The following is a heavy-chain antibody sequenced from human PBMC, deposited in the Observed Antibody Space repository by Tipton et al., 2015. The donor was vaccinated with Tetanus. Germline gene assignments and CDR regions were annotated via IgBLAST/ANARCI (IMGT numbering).Heavy chain of an antibody. V-gene: IGHV3-7*01. CDR1: GFTFSSYW. Sequence: SLRLSCAASGFTFSSYWMSWVRQAPGKGLEWVANIKQDGSEKYYVDSVKGRFTISRDNAKNSLYLQMNSLRAEDTAVYCCARDYYYDSSGYLLWGQGTLVTVSS. CDR3: ARDYYYDSSGYLL. CDR2: IKQDGSEK. J-gene: IGHJ4*02. D-gene: IGHD3-22*01.